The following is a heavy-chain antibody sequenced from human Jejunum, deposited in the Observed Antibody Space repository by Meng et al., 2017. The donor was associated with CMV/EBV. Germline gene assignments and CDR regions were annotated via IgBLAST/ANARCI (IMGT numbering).Heavy chain of an antibody. V-gene: IGHV3-30*02. CDR3: AKDRGSGGNGYGMDV. J-gene: IGHJ6*02. CDR1: GFTFSSYA. D-gene: IGHD2-15*01. Sequence: GFTFSSYAMQWVRQAPGKGLEWVAFTRYDGINKYHADSVKGRFTISKDFSKNTLYLQMNSLRVEDTAVYYCAKDRGSGGNGYGMDVWGQGTTVTVSS. CDR2: TRYDGINK.